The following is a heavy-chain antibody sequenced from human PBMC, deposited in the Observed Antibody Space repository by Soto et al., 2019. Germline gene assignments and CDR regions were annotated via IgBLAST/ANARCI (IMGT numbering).Heavy chain of an antibody. CDR2: INHSGST. Sequence: SETLSLTCAVYGGSFSGYYWSWIRQPPGKGLEWIGEINHSGSTNYNPSLKSRVTISVDTSKNQFSLKLSSVTAADTAVYYCVRPLGTARTGGMDVWGQGTTVTVSS. J-gene: IGHJ6*02. V-gene: IGHV4-34*01. CDR3: VRPLGTARTGGMDV. D-gene: IGHD6-6*01. CDR1: GGSFSGYY.